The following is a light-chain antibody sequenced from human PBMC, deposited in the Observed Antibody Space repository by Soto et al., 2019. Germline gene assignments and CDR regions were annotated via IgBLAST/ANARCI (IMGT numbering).Light chain of an antibody. CDR2: DVS. V-gene: IGLV2-8*01. Sequence: QSVLTQPPSASGSPGQSVAISCTGASSDVGGYNFVSWYQHHPGKAPKLMIYDVSKRPSGVTDRFSGSKSGNTASLTVSGLQPEDEADYYCSSYAGSNNYWVFGGGTKLTVL. CDR1: SSDVGGYNF. CDR3: SSYAGSNNYWV. J-gene: IGLJ3*02.